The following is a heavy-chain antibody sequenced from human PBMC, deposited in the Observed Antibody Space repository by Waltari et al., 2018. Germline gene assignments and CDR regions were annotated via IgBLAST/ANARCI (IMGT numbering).Heavy chain of an antibody. V-gene: IGHV3-9*03. Sequence: EVQLVESGGGLVQPGRSLRLSCAASGFTFDDYAMHWVRQATGKGLEWVSGISWNSGSIGYADSVKGRVTISGDNAKNSLYLQMNSLRAEDMALYYCAKDKGTFEGGFDLWGRGTLVTVSS. CDR2: ISWNSGSI. CDR1: GFTFDDYA. J-gene: IGHJ2*01. D-gene: IGHD1-26*01. CDR3: AKDKGTFEGGFDL.